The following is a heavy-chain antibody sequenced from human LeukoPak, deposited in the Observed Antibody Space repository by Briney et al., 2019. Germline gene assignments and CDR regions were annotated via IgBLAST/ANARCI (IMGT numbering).Heavy chain of an antibody. CDR3: ARDRLVVVVAATDFDC. D-gene: IGHD2-15*01. V-gene: IGHV3-69-1*01. J-gene: IGHJ4*02. CDR2: ISSSSTI. Sequence: GGSLRLSCAASGFTFSDCYMNWVRQAPGKGLEWVSSISSSSTIYYADSVKGRFTISRDSAKNSLYLQVNSLRAEDTAVYYCARDRLVVVVAATDFDCWGQGTLVTVSS. CDR1: GFTFSDCY.